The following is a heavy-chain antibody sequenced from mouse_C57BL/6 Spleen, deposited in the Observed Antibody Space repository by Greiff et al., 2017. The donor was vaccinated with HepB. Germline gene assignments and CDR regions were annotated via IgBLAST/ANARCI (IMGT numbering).Heavy chain of an antibody. Sequence: QVQLKQPGAELVKPGASVKLSCKASGYTFTSYWMQWVKQRPGQGLEWIGEIDPSDSYTNYNQKFKGKATLTVDTSSSTAYMQLSSLTSEDSAVYYCARRRGHIDVWGTGTTVTVSS. CDR1: GYTFTSYW. V-gene: IGHV1-50*01. J-gene: IGHJ1*03. CDR2: IDPSDSYT. CDR3: ARRRGHIDV. D-gene: IGHD3-1*01.